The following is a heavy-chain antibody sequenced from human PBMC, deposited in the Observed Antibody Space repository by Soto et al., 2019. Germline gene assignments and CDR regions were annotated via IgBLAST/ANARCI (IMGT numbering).Heavy chain of an antibody. J-gene: IGHJ4*02. V-gene: IGHV4-31*03. CDR3: ARDPAAGRGNFDY. CDR1: GGSISSGGYY. CDR2: IYYSGST. Sequence: QVQLQESGPGLVKPSQTLSLTCTVSGGSISSGGYYWSWIRQHPGKGLEWIGYIYYSGSTYYNPSLTSRITISVDTSKNHFSLKLSSVTAADTALYYCARDPAAGRGNFDYWGQGTLVTVSS. D-gene: IGHD6-13*01.